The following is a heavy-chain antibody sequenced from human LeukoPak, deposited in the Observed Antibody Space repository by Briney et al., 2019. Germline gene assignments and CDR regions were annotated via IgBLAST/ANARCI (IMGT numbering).Heavy chain of an antibody. CDR2: ISGSGGST. J-gene: IGHJ4*02. CDR3: ALAYRDY. Sequence: GGSLRLSCAASGFIFSNYGIHWVRQAPGKGLEWVSAISGSGGSTYYADSVKGRFTISRDNSKNTLYLQMNSLRAEDTAVFYCALAYRDYWGQGTLVTVSS. D-gene: IGHD3-16*01. V-gene: IGHV3-23*01. CDR1: GFIFSNYG.